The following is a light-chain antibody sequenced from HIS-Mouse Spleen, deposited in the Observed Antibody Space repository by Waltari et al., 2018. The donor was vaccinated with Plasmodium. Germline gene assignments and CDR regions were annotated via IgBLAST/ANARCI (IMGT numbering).Light chain of an antibody. V-gene: IGKV3-15*01. J-gene: IGKJ1*01. CDR3: QQYNNVT. Sequence: EIVMTQSPAPLSVSPGERATLSCRASQSVSSNLAWYQQKPGQAPRLLIYGASTRATGIPARFSGSGSGTEFTLTISSMQSEDFAVYYCQQYNNVTFGQGTKVEIK. CDR2: GAS. CDR1: QSVSSN.